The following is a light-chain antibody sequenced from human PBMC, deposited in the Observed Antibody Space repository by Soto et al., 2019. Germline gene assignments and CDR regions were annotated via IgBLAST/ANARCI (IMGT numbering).Light chain of an antibody. CDR3: RHHDNLPGT. CDR1: HRVSNY. Sequence: ASHRVSNYLAWYQQRPGQAPRLLIYGASTGATGIPARFSGSASGTQSTHAISLRLPEDPAFRYWRHHDNLPGTFRGGTKVDIK. CDR2: GAS. V-gene: IGKV3-15*01. J-gene: IGKJ4*02.